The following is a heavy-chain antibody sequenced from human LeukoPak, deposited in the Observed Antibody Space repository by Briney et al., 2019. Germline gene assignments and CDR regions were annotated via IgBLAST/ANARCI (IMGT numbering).Heavy chain of an antibody. CDR2: ISWNSGSI. Sequence: GGSLRLSCAASGFTFDDYAMRWVRHAPGKGLEWVSGISWNSGSIGYADSVKGRFTISRDNAKNSLYLQMNSLRAEDMALYYCAKDIRAYYYYYCMDVWGKGTTVTVSS. CDR1: GFTFDDYA. V-gene: IGHV3-9*03. D-gene: IGHD4-17*01. CDR3: AKDIRAYYYYYCMDV. J-gene: IGHJ6*03.